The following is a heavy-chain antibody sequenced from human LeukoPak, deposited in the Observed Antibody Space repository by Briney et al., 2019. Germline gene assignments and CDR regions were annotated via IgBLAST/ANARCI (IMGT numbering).Heavy chain of an antibody. Sequence: PSETLSLTCTVSGGSISSGSYYWSWIRQPAGKGLEWIGRIYTSGSTNYNPSLKSRVTISVDTSKNQFSLKLSSVTAADTAVYYCARVGLYCGGDCYAPDYWGQGTLVTVSS. CDR2: IYTSGST. D-gene: IGHD2-21*02. CDR3: ARVGLYCGGDCYAPDY. CDR1: GGSISSGSYY. V-gene: IGHV4-61*02. J-gene: IGHJ4*02.